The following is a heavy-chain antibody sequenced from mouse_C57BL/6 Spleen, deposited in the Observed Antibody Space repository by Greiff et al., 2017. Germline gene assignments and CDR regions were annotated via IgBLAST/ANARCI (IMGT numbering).Heavy chain of an antibody. V-gene: IGHV5-6*01. J-gene: IGHJ1*03. CDR3: ARGGYGNYRYFDV. D-gene: IGHD2-10*02. Sequence: EVNVVESGGDLVKPGGSLKLSCAASGFTFSSYGMSWVRQTPDKRLEWVATISSGGSYTYYPDSVKGRFTISRDNAKNTLYLQMSSLKSEDTAMYYCARGGYGNYRYFDVGGTGTTVTVSS. CDR2: ISSGGSYT. CDR1: GFTFSSYG.